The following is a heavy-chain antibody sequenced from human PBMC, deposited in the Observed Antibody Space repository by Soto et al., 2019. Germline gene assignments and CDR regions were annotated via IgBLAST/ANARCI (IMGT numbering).Heavy chain of an antibody. J-gene: IGHJ3*02. CDR2: INAGNGNT. D-gene: IGHD6-13*01. CDR3: VEGCYSSSWCDAFDI. Sequence: ASVKVSCKASGYTFTSYAMHWVRQAPGQRLEWMGWINAGNGNTKYSQKFQGRVTITRDTSASTAYMELSSLRSEDTAVYYCVEGCYSSSWCDAFDIWGQGTMVTVSS. V-gene: IGHV1-3*01. CDR1: GYTFTSYA.